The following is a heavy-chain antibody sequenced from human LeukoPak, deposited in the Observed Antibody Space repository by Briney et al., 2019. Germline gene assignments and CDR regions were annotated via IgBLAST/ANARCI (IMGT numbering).Heavy chain of an antibody. J-gene: IGHJ4*02. V-gene: IGHV3-30*18. CDR1: GFTFSDYD. CDR3: AKGENYYYDSSTYSPPFDY. Sequence: QPGRSLRLSCANSGFTFSDYDMHWVRQAPGKGLEWVAIISFDGSDKYYADSVTGRFTISRDNSKNTLCLQMNSLRPDDTAVYYCAKGENYYYDSSTYSPPFDYWGQGTLVTVSS. D-gene: IGHD3-22*01. CDR2: ISFDGSDK.